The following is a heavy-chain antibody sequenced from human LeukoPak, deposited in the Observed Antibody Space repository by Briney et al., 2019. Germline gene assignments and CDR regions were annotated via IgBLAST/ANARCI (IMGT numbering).Heavy chain of an antibody. J-gene: IGHJ5*02. CDR3: ARGGGIAVLGWLDP. Sequence: PGGSLRLSCAASGFTFSSHWMHWVRQAPGKGLVRVSRINSDGSSISYADSVKGRFTISRDNSRDTLYLQMNSLRAEDTAVYYCARGGGIAVLGWLDPWGQGTLVTVSS. V-gene: IGHV3-74*01. CDR2: INSDGSSI. D-gene: IGHD6-19*01. CDR1: GFTFSSHW.